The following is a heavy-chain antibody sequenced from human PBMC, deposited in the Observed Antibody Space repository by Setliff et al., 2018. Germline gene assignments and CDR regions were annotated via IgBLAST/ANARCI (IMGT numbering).Heavy chain of an antibody. V-gene: IGHV1-18*01. J-gene: IGHJ1*01. D-gene: IGHD2-15*01. CDR2: ISAHTGNT. CDR3: SRLVRYCTRTSCQRLSGGEF. CDR1: GYTFSDYG. Sequence: ASVKVSCKTSGYTFSDYGITWVRQAPGQGLEWMGWISAHTGNTYYTPKLHGRVTLTTDTTTSTAYMELTSLGSDDTAVYYCSRLVRYCTRTSCQRLSGGEFWGQGTLVTVSS.